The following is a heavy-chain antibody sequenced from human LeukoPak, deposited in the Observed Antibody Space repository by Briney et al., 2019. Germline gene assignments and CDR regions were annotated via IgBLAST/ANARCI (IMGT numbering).Heavy chain of an antibody. CDR3: ARDRGVGAFDI. CDR1: GYTFTSYY. V-gene: IGHV1-46*01. J-gene: IGHJ3*02. Sequence: ASVKVSCKASGYTFTSYYMHWVRQAPGQGLEWMGIINPSGGSTSYAQKFQGRVTMTRDTSTSTVYMELSSLRSDDTAVYYCARDRGVGAFDIWGQGTMVTVSS. CDR2: INPSGGST.